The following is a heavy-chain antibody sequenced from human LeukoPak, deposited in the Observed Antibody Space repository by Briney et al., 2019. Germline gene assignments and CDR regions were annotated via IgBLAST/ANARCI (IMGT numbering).Heavy chain of an antibody. Sequence: SETLSLTCAVYGGSFSGYYWSWVRQPPGKGREWIGEINHSGSTNYNPSLKSRVTISVDTSKSQFSLKLSSVTAADTAVYYCARVGVLTMVRGVISYWGQGTLVTVSS. D-gene: IGHD3-10*01. CDR2: INHSGST. V-gene: IGHV4-34*01. CDR3: ARVGVLTMVRGVISY. J-gene: IGHJ4*02. CDR1: GGSFSGYY.